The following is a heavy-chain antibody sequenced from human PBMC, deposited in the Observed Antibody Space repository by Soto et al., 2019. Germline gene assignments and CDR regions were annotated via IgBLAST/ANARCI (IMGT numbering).Heavy chain of an antibody. V-gene: IGHV3-30-3*01. D-gene: IGHD6-19*01. CDR1: GFTFSSYA. CDR3: ARGAGSSGWYSFPFDY. J-gene: IGHJ4*02. CDR2: ISYDGSNK. Sequence: GGSLRLSCAASGFTFSSYAMHWVRQAPGKGLEWVAVISYDGSNKYYADSVKGRFTISRDNSKNTLYLQMNSLRAEDTAVYYCARGAGSSGWYSFPFDYWGQGTLVTVSS.